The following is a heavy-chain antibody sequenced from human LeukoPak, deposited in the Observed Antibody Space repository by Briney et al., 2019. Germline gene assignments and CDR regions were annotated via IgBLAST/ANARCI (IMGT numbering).Heavy chain of an antibody. V-gene: IGHV1-69*01. CDR3: ARDSYDSSGYYYEAVDP. Sequence: SVKVSCKASGGTFSSYAISWVRQAPGQGLEWMGGIIPIFGTANYAQKFQGRVTITADESTSTAYMELSSLRSEDMAVYYCARDSYDSSGYYYEAVDPWGQGTLVTVSS. D-gene: IGHD3-22*01. CDR1: GGTFSSYA. CDR2: IIPIFGTA. J-gene: IGHJ5*02.